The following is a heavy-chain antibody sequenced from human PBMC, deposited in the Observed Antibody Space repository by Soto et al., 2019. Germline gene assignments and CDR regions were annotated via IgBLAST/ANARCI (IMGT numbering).Heavy chain of an antibody. CDR1: GYSISSGYY. V-gene: IGHV4-38-2*02. CDR3: ARDQVYSSSPYNWLDP. J-gene: IGHJ5*02. CDR2: IYHSGST. Sequence: SETLSLTCAVSGYSISSGYYWGWIRQPPGKGLEWIGSIYHSGSTYYNPSLKSRVTISVDTSKNQFSLKLSSVTAADTAVYYCARDQVYSSSPYNWLDPWGQGTLVTVYS. D-gene: IGHD6-6*01.